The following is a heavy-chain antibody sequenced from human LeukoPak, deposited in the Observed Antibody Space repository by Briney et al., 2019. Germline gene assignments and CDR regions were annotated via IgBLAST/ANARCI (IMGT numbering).Heavy chain of an antibody. J-gene: IGHJ5*02. V-gene: IGHV3-33*01. CDR3: ARELIGYCSGGSCLDWFDP. Sequence: PGGSLRLSCAASGFTFSSYGMHWVRQAPGKGLEWVAVIWYDGSNKYYADSVKGRFTISRDNSKNTLYLQMNSLRAEDTAVYYCARELIGYCSGGSCLDWFDPWGQGTLVTVSS. D-gene: IGHD2-15*01. CDR1: GFTFSSYG. CDR2: IWYDGSNK.